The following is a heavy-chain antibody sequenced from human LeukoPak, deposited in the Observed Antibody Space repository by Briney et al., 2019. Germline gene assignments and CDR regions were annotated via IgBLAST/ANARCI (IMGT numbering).Heavy chain of an antibody. V-gene: IGHV6-1*01. D-gene: IGHD6-13*01. CDR1: GDSVSSNSVA. Sequence: SQTLSLTCAISGDSVSSNSVAWNWIRKSPSRGLEWLGRTYYRSKWYNDYAVSVKSRIIINPDTSKNQFSLQLNSVTPEDTAVYYCARKKGIAAFDIWGQGTMVTVSS. J-gene: IGHJ3*02. CDR3: ARKKGIAAFDI. CDR2: TYYRSKWYN.